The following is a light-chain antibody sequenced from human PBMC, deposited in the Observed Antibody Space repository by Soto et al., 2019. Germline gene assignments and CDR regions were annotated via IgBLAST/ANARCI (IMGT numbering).Light chain of an antibody. CDR2: KAS. J-gene: IGKJ1*01. Sequence: DIQMTQSPSTLSASVGDRVTITCRASQSISSWLAWNQQKPGKAPKLLIYKASSLESAVPSRFSGSGSGTEFTLTISSLQPDDSATYYCQQYYRSPRTFGQGTKVEIK. V-gene: IGKV1-5*03. CDR1: QSISSW. CDR3: QQYYRSPRT.